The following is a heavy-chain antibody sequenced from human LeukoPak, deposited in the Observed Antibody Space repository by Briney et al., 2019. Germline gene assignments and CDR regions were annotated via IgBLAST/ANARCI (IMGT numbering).Heavy chain of an antibody. D-gene: IGHD2-21*02. CDR2: ISYDGSNK. CDR3: AKVAKGNIVVVTALDY. V-gene: IGHV3-30*18. CDR1: GFTFSSYA. J-gene: IGHJ4*02. Sequence: GGSLRLSCAASGFTFSSYAMHWVRQAPGKGLEWVAIISYDGSNKFYADSVKGRFTISRDNSKNTLYLQMNSLGPEDTAMYYCAKVAKGNIVVVTALDYWGQGTLSPSPQ.